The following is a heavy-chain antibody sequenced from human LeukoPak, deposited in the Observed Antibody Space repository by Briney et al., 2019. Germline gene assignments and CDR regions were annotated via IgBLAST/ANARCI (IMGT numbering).Heavy chain of an antibody. CDR3: ARAGGYDISLNWFDP. CDR1: GYTFTSYY. D-gene: IGHD3-9*01. V-gene: IGHV1-46*01. Sequence: ASVKVSCKASGYTFTSYYMHWVRQAPGQGLEWMGIINPSGGSTSYAQKFQGRVTMTRDMSTSTVYMELSSLRSDDTAVYYCARAGGYDISLNWFDPWGQGTLVTVSS. J-gene: IGHJ5*02. CDR2: INPSGGST.